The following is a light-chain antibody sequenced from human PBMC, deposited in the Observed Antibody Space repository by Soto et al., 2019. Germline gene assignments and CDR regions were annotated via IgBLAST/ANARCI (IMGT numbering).Light chain of an antibody. CDR1: SSDVGGQNY. V-gene: IGLV2-8*01. Sequence: QSVLTQPPSASGSPGQSVAISCTGTSSDVGGQNYVSWYQQHPGKAPKLIIYAVTERPSGVPDRFSGSKSGNTASLTVSGLQTEDGADYYCSSHAGNNNYVFGTGTKSPS. J-gene: IGLJ1*01. CDR2: AVT. CDR3: SSHAGNNNYV.